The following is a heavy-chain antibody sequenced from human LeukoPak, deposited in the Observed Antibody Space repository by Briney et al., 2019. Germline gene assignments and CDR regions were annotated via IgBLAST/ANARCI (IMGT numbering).Heavy chain of an antibody. CDR3: ARDSSGYCSGGSCDGWFDP. D-gene: IGHD2-15*01. Sequence: GASVKVSCKASGYTFTSYGISWVRQAPGQGLEWMGWISAYNGNTNYAQKLQGRVTMTTDTSTSTAYMELGSLRSDDTAVYYCARDSSGYCSGGSCDGWFDPWGQGTLVTVSS. CDR2: ISAYNGNT. J-gene: IGHJ5*02. CDR1: GYTFTSYG. V-gene: IGHV1-18*01.